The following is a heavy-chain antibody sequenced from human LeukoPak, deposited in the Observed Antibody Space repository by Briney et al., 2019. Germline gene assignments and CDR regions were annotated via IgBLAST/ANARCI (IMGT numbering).Heavy chain of an antibody. J-gene: IGHJ4*02. CDR1: GFIFNNYA. D-gene: IGHD5-12*01. V-gene: IGHV3-30*04. Sequence: GGSLRLSCAASGFIFNNYAMHWARQAPGKGLEWVAVISYDGSNKDYPDSVKGRFTISRDNSKNTLYLQMNSLRAEDTAVYYCAKDLQWLFDYWGQGTLVTVSS. CDR3: AKDLQWLFDY. CDR2: ISYDGSNK.